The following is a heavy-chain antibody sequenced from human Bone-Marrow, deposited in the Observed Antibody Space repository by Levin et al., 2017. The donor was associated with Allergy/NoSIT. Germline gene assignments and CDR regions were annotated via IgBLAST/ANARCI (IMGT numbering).Heavy chain of an antibody. D-gene: IGHD3-3*02. CDR2: VSKDGDSR. V-gene: IGHV3-30-3*01. CDR3: ANRAAANASALSH. CDR1: GLTFNSFP. Sequence: LSLTCAASGLTFNSFPLHWVRQAPGKGLEWVAVVSKDGDSRFYADSVKGRFTIFRDKSKMTAYLQMNSLTIEDTAIYYCANRAAANASALSHWGEGTLVTVSS. J-gene: IGHJ1*01.